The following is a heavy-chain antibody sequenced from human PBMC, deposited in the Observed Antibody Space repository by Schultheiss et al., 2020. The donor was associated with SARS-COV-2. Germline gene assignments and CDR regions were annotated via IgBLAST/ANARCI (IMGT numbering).Heavy chain of an antibody. CDR3: ARSYVYSSSSTMGFDY. D-gene: IGHD6-6*01. J-gene: IGHJ4*02. V-gene: IGHV4-31*03. CDR2: IYYSGST. CDR1: GGSISSGGYY. Sequence: SETLSLTCTVSGGSISSGGYYWSWIRQHPGKGLEWIGYIYYSGSTYYNPSLKSRVTISVDTSKNQFSLKLSSVTAADTAVYYCARSYVYSSSSTMGFDYWGQGTLVTVSS.